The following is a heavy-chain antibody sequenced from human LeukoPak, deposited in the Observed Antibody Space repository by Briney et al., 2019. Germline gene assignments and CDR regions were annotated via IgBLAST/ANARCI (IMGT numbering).Heavy chain of an antibody. CDR3: AREASGNYYVFDS. V-gene: IGHV3-11*04. D-gene: IGHD1-26*01. J-gene: IGHJ5*01. CDR2: ITNSGRST. CDR1: GFSFSNYF. Sequence: GGSLRFSCEASGFSFSNYFISWIRQAPGKGLEWVGYITNSGRSTSYADAVKGRFTISRDNAKKSVYLEMTDLRVEDNAVYYCAREASGNYYVFDSWGQGTLVTVSS.